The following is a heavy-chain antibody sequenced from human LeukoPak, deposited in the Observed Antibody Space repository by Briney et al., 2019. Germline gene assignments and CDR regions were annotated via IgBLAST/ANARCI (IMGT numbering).Heavy chain of an antibody. J-gene: IGHJ4*02. D-gene: IGHD5-24*01. CDR3: TRDRGDGYISFDY. CDR2: INSDGSST. V-gene: IGHV3-74*01. CDR1: GFSISSYW. Sequence: GSLRLSCAASGFSISSYWMHWVRQAPGKGLVWVSRINSDGSSTNYADSVKGRFTISRDNAKNTHYLQMNSLRAEDTAVYYCTRDRGDGYISFDYWGQGTLVTVSS.